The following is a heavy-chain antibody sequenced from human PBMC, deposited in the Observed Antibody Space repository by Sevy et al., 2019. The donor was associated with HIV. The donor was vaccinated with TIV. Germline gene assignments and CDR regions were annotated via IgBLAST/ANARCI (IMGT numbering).Heavy chain of an antibody. CDR2: INPNSGGT. V-gene: IGHV1-2*02. CDR1: GYTFTGYY. D-gene: IGHD6-13*01. Sequence: ASVKVSCKASGYTFTGYYMHWVRQAPGQGLEWMGWINPNSGGTNYAQTFQGRVTMTRDTSISTAYMELSRLRSDDTAVYYCARILLAAAKYGMDVWGQGTTVTVSS. J-gene: IGHJ6*02. CDR3: ARILLAAAKYGMDV.